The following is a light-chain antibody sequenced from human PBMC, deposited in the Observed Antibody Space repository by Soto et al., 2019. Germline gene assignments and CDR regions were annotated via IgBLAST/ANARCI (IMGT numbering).Light chain of an antibody. CDR3: QQRSNWPWT. J-gene: IGKJ1*01. V-gene: IGKV3-11*01. Sequence: EIVLTQSPATLSLSPGERATLSCRASQSVSSYLDWLQQKPGQAPRLLIYDASNRATGIPARFSGSGSGTDFTLTISSLEPEDFALYYCQQRSNWPWTFGQGTKVDIK. CDR2: DAS. CDR1: QSVSSY.